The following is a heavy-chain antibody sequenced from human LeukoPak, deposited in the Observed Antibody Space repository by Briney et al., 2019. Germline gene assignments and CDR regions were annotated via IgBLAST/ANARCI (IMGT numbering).Heavy chain of an antibody. CDR2: INHSGST. D-gene: IGHD5-18*01. CDR3: ARGAGYSYGYPFDY. J-gene: IGHJ4*02. CDR1: GGSFSGYY. V-gene: IGHV4-34*01. Sequence: SETLSLTCAVYGGSFSGYYWSWIRQPPGKGLEWIGEINHSGSTNYNPSLKSRVTISVDTSKNQFSLKLSSVTAADTAVYYCARGAGYSYGYPFDYWGQGTLVTVSS.